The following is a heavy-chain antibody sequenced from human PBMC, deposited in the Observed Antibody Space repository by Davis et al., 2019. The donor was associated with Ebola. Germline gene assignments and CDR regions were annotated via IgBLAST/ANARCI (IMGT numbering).Heavy chain of an antibody. V-gene: IGHV1-18*01. CDR2: ISAYNGNT. J-gene: IGHJ1*01. D-gene: IGHD6-6*01. Sequence: ASVKVSCKASGYTFTSYAMNWVRQAPGQGLEWMGWISAYNGNTNYAQKLQGRVTMTTDTSTSTAYMELRSLRSDDTAVYYCARDLSGQLGRGAPQHWGQGTLVTVSS. CDR3: ARDLSGQLGRGAPQH. CDR1: GYTFTSYA.